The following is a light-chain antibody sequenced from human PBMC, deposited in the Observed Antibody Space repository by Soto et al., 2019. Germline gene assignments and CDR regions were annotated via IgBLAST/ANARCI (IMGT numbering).Light chain of an antibody. CDR2: DVS. V-gene: IGLV2-14*01. Sequence: QSALTQPASVSGSPGQSITISCTGTSSDIGDYNYVSWYQQYPGKVPKLVIYDVSHRPSGVSNRFSASTSGNTASLTISGVQAEDEAAYYCSSSTTTTSLVVFGAGTKLTVL. J-gene: IGLJ3*02. CDR3: SSSTTTTSLVV. CDR1: SSDIGDYNY.